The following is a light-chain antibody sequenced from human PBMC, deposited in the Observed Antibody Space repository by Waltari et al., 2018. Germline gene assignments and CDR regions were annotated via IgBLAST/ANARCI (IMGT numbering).Light chain of an antibody. CDR3: CSFTATHTLL. CDR1: NNDVGASKV. Sequence: QSALTQPASVSGSPGQSITISCTGTNNDVGASKVVSWYQPHPGRAPQLLIFHGSERPSVIAYRFSVSKSANTASLTISGLLPEDEAIYYCCSFTATHTLLFGGGTTVTVL. V-gene: IGLV2-14*03. J-gene: IGLJ2*01. CDR2: HGS.